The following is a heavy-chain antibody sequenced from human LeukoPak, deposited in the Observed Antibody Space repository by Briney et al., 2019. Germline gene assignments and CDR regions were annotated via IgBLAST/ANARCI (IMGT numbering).Heavy chain of an antibody. Sequence: SETLSLTCAVYGGSFSGYYWSWIRQPPGKGLEWIGEINHSGSTNYNPSLKSRVTISVDTSKNQFSLKLSSVTAADTAVYYCASSCSSTSCYPPRDYWGQGTLVTVSS. D-gene: IGHD2-2*01. V-gene: IGHV4-34*01. CDR3: ASSCSSTSCYPPRDY. J-gene: IGHJ4*02. CDR1: GGSFSGYY. CDR2: INHSGST.